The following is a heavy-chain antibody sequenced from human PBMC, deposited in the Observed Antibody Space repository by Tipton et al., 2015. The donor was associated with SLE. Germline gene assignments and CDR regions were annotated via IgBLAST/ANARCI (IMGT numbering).Heavy chain of an antibody. V-gene: IGHV4-28*03. Sequence: PGLVKPSDTLSLSCAVSGHSITNGDWWGWIRQPPGKGLEWIGYIYYSGATHFNPSLKSRVTMSVDASKNQFSLKLSSVTAMDTAVYYCARGFLYDGFQVWGQGTLVTVSS. D-gene: IGHD2-2*02. CDR3: ARGFLYDGFQV. CDR2: IYYSGAT. CDR1: GHSITNGDW. J-gene: IGHJ1*01.